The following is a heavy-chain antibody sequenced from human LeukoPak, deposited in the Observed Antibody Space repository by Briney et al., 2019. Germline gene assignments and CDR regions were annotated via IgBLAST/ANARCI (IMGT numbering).Heavy chain of an antibody. Sequence: HPGGSLRLSCAASGFTFSSYGMHWVRQAPGKGLVWVAFIRYDGSDKYYADSVKGRFTISRDNSKNTLYLQMNSLRAEDTAAYYCANLPIRGSGSYYTDYWGQGTLVTVSS. CDR3: ANLPIRGSGSYYTDY. V-gene: IGHV3-30*02. CDR2: IRYDGSDK. CDR1: GFTFSSYG. J-gene: IGHJ4*02. D-gene: IGHD3-10*01.